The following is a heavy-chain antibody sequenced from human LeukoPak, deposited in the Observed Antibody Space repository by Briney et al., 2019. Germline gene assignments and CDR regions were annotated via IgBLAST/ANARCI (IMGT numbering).Heavy chain of an antibody. Sequence: SETLSLTCSVSGGSISISNWWGWVGQPPGEGLDWVGEFYQIGGTNYNPSLKSRVTISVDKSKNQFSLKLSSVTAADTAVYYCARAAACGPNHSPKYCDPWGPGTLVTVS. D-gene: IGHD2-8*02. J-gene: IGHJ5*02. V-gene: IGHV4-4*02. CDR1: GGSISISNW. CDR2: FYQIGGT. CDR3: ARAAACGPNHSPKYCDP.